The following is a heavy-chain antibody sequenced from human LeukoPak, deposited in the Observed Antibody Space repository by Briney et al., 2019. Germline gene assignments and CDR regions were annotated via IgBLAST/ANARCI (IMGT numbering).Heavy chain of an antibody. J-gene: IGHJ4*02. V-gene: IGHV3-7*01. Sequence: GGSLRLSCAASGFAFSDYWMSWVRQAPGKGLEWVANIKQDGRERYYVDSVKGRFTISRDNAKNSPYLQMNTLRAEDTAVYYCARPSYGSGTPPDYWGQGTLVTVSS. D-gene: IGHD3-10*01. CDR1: GFAFSDYW. CDR2: IKQDGRER. CDR3: ARPSYGSGTPPDY.